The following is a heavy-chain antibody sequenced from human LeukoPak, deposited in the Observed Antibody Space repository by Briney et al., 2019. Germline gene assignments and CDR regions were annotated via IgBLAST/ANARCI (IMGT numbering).Heavy chain of an antibody. CDR3: ARGSSSWYFDY. D-gene: IGHD6-13*01. CDR2: IRSKANSYAT. CDR1: GFTFSGSA. Sequence: GGSLRLSCAASGFTFSGSAMHWVRQASGRGLEWVGRIRSKANSYATAYAASVKGRFTISRDDSKNTAYLQMNSLRAEDTAVYYCARGSSSWYFDYWGQGTLVTVSS. V-gene: IGHV3-73*01. J-gene: IGHJ4*02.